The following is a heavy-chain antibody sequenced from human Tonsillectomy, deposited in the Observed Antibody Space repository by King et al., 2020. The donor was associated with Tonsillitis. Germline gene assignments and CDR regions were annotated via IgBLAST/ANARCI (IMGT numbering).Heavy chain of an antibody. J-gene: IGHJ4*02. D-gene: IGHD4-17*01. CDR1: GYTFTSYG. CDR3: ARDDYGDSYTFDY. Sequence: QLVQSGAEVKKPGASVKVSCQTSGYTFTSYGISWVRQAPGQGLEWMGWIIGYNGNARYALNLQGRVTMTTDTSTNTAYMELRSLTSDDTAIYYCARDDYGDSYTFDYWGQGTLVTVSS. CDR2: IIGYNGNA. V-gene: IGHV1-18*04.